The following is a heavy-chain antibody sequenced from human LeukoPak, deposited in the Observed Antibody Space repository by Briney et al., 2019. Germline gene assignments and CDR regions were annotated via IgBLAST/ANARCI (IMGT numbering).Heavy chain of an antibody. J-gene: IGHJ5*02. CDR1: GYTFIGYY. D-gene: IGHD3-10*01. Sequence: ASVKVSCKGSGYTFIGYYIHWVRQAPGQGLEWMGWINPSSGGTNYAQNFQGRVTMTRDTSITTIYMKVNNLRSDDTAVYYCARSLYGSGSHNWFDPWGQGTLVTVSS. CDR3: ARSLYGSGSHNWFDP. V-gene: IGHV1-2*02. CDR2: INPSSGGT.